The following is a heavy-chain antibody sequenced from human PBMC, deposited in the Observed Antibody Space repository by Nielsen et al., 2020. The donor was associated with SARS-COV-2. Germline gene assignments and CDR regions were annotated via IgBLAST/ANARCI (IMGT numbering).Heavy chain of an antibody. Sequence: GGSLRLSCAAPGFTIANYAMSWVRQAPGKGLEWVSAISGSGGKTYYADSVKGRFTISRDNSKNMMYLQMNSLRAEDTAVYYFAKDFGSGPRGYYYYGMDVWGQGTTVTVSS. D-gene: IGHD6-19*01. CDR2: ISGSGGKT. CDR1: GFTIANYA. CDR3: AKDFGSGPRGYYYYGMDV. J-gene: IGHJ6*02. V-gene: IGHV3-23*01.